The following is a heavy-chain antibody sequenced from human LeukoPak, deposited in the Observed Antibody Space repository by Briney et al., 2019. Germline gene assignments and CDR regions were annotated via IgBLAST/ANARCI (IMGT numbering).Heavy chain of an antibody. V-gene: IGHV4-59*01. CDR3: ARDKDGCSSTSCSNWFDP. CDR1: GGSISSYY. J-gene: IGHJ5*02. D-gene: IGHD2-2*01. CDR2: IYYSGST. Sequence: SETLSLTCTVSGGSISSYYWSWIRQPPGKGLEWIGYIYYSGSTNYNPSLKSRVTISVDTSKNQFSLKLSSVTAADTAVYYCARDKDGCSSTSCSNWFDPWGQGTLVTVSS.